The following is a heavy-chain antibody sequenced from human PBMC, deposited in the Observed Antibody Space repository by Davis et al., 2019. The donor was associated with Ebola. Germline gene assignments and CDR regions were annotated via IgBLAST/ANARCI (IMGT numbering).Heavy chain of an antibody. Sequence: PGGSLRLSCKGSGYSVANYWIAWVRQMHGKGLEWMGILYPGDSDTRYSPSFQGQVTISADKSISTAYLQWSSLKASDTAMYYCARLDSSGWRPFDYWSQGTLVTVSS. CDR2: LYPGDSDT. D-gene: IGHD6-19*01. CDR1: GYSVANYW. J-gene: IGHJ4*02. CDR3: ARLDSSGWRPFDY. V-gene: IGHV5-51*01.